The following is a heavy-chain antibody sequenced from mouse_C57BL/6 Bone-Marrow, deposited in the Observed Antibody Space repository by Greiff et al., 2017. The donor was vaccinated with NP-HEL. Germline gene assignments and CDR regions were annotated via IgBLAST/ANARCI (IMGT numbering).Heavy chain of an antibody. J-gene: IGHJ2*01. CDR3: AREGSYFDY. Sequence: VQLQQPGAELVKPGASVKLSCKASGYNFTSYWMQWVKQRPGQGLEWIGEIDPSDSYTNYNPKFKGKATLTVDTSSSTAYMQLSSLTSEDAAVDYCAREGSYFDYWGQGTTLTVSS. V-gene: IGHV1-50*01. CDR2: IDPSDSYT. CDR1: GYNFTSYW.